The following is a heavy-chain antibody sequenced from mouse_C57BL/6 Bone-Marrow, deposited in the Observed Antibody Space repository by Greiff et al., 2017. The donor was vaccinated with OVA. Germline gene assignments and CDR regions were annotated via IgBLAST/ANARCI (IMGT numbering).Heavy chain of an antibody. CDR2: IFPGSGST. Sequence: QVQLQQSGPELVRPGASVKISCKAPGYTFTSHWMQWVRQRPGQGLEWIGEIFPGSGSTYYNEQFTGKATLTVDTSSSTAYMQLSSLTSEDSAVYFCARYYYGSSPFAYWGQGTLVTVSA. J-gene: IGHJ3*01. CDR3: ARYYYGSSPFAY. D-gene: IGHD1-1*01. V-gene: IGHV1-56*01. CDR1: GYTFTSHW.